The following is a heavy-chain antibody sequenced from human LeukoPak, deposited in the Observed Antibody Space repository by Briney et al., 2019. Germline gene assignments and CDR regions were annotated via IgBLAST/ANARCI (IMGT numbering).Heavy chain of an antibody. CDR3: ARATYYYDSSGYYYRRWDY. CDR2: IYSGGST. CDR1: GFTVSSNY. Sequence: GSLRLSCAASGFTVSSNYMSWVRQAPGKGLEWVSVIYSGGSTYYADSVKGRFTISRDNSKNTLYLQMNSLRAEDTAVYYCARATYYYDSSGYYYRRWDYWGQGTLVTVSS. D-gene: IGHD3-22*01. V-gene: IGHV3-53*01. J-gene: IGHJ4*02.